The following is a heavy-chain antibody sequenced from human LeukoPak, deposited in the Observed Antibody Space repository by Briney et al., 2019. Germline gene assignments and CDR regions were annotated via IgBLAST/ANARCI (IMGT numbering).Heavy chain of an antibody. CDR1: GYTFTGYY. V-gene: IGHV1-2*04. Sequence: ASVKASCKASGYTFTGYYMHWVRQAPGQGLEWMGWINPNSGGTNYAQKFQGWVTMTRDTSISTAYMELSRLRSDDTAVYYCARDYYDSSGYDVNYFDYWGQGTLVTVSS. D-gene: IGHD3-22*01. CDR3: ARDYYDSSGYDVNYFDY. CDR2: INPNSGGT. J-gene: IGHJ4*02.